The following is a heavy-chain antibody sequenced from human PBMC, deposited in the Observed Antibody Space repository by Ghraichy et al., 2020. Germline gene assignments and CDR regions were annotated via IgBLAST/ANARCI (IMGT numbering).Heavy chain of an antibody. CDR3: ARGYYGSGSPSMDV. CDR2: ISSGTSTT. J-gene: IGHJ6*02. V-gene: IGHV3-48*02. Sequence: GGSLRLSCAASGFTFSAYSINWVRQAPGKGLEWVSYISSGTSTTYYADSVKGRFTISRDNAKNSLYLQMNSLRDDDTAVYFCARGYYGSGSPSMDVWGQGTTVTVSS. D-gene: IGHD3-10*01. CDR1: GFTFSAYS.